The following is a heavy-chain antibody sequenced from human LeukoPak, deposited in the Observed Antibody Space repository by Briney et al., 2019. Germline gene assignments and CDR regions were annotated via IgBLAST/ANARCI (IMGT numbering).Heavy chain of an antibody. J-gene: IGHJ3*02. CDR2: ISSSSSYI. CDR3: ARDREQQLGDHDAFDI. CDR1: GFTFSSYE. Sequence: GGSLRLSCAASGFTFSSYEMNWVRQAPGKGLEWVSSISSSSSYIYYADSVKGRFTISRDNAKNSLYLQMNSLRAEDTAVYYCARDREQQLGDHDAFDIWGQGTMVTVSS. D-gene: IGHD6-13*01. V-gene: IGHV3-21*01.